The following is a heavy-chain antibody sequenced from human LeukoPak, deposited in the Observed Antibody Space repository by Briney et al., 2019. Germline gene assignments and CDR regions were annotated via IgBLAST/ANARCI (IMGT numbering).Heavy chain of an antibody. J-gene: IGHJ4*02. CDR1: GFTFSSYS. CDR3: ASEQGNY. V-gene: IGHV3-21*01. D-gene: IGHD3-10*01. CDR2: ISSSSSYI. Sequence: GGSLRLSCAASGFTFSSYSMNWVRQAPGKGLEWVSSISSSSSYIHYADSVKGRFTISRDNAKNSLYLQMNSLRAEDTAVYYCASEQGNYWGQGTLVTVSS.